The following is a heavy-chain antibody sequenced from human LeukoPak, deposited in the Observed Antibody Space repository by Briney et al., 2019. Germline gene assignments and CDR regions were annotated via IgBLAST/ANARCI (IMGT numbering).Heavy chain of an antibody. CDR3: ARHKSGVAVAGTAWFDP. CDR2: ISSSSSTI. V-gene: IGHV3-48*01. J-gene: IGHJ5*02. D-gene: IGHD6-19*01. CDR1: GFTFSSYS. Sequence: GGSLRLSCAASGFTFSSYSMNWVRQAPGKGLEWVSYISSSSSTIYYADSVKGRFTISRDNAKNSLYLQMNSLRAEDTAVYYCARHKSGVAVAGTAWFDPWGQGTLVTVSS.